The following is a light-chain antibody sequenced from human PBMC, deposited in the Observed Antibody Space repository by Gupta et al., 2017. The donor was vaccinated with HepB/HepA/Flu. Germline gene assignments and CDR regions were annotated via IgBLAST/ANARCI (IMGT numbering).Light chain of an antibody. J-gene: IGLJ2*01. V-gene: IGLV2-14*03. CDR2: DVN. Sequence: QSALTQPASVSGSPGQSITISCTGTSSDVGSYDYVSWYQQHPGKAPKLIIYDVNNRPSGVSHRFSGSKSGSTASLTISGLQAEDEADYYCSSYTASSSLVIFGGGTKLTVL. CDR1: SSDVGSYDY. CDR3: SSYTASSSLVI.